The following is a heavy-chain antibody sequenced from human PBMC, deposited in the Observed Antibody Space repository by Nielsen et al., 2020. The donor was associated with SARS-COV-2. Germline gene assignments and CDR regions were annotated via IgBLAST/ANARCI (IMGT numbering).Heavy chain of an antibody. V-gene: IGHV1-69*13. CDR3: ATLGDWNYLNYYYYYYMDV. J-gene: IGHJ6*03. CDR2: IIPIFGTA. CDR1: GGTFSSYA. Sequence: SVKVSCKASGGTFSSYAISWVRQAPGQGLEWMGGIIPIFGTANYTQKFQGRVTITADESTSTAYMELSSLRSEDTAVYYCATLGDWNYLNYYYYYYMDVWGKGTTVTVSS. D-gene: IGHD1-7*01.